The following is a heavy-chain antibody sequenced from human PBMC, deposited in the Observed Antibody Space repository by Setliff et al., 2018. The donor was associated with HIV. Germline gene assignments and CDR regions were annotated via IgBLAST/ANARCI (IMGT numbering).Heavy chain of an antibody. CDR2: IYHTGAT. Sequence: PSETLSLTCTVSGGSISSDDHYWSWIRQPPGKGLEWIGYIYHTGATYYKSSLESRLTISVDTSKNQFSLKLNSVTAADTAVYFCARMSMSASVYFDYWGQGSQVTAPQ. J-gene: IGHJ4*02. D-gene: IGHD3-10*02. CDR3: ARMSMSASVYFDY. CDR1: GGSISSDDHY. V-gene: IGHV4-30-4*01.